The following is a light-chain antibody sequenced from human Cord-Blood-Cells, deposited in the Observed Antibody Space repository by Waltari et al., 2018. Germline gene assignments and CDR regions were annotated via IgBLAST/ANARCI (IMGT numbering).Light chain of an antibody. V-gene: IGLV1-40*01. CDR2: GNS. Sequence: QSVLTQPPSVSGAPGQRVTISCTGSSSNTGAGYDVPWYQQLPGTAPKLLIYGNSNRPSGVPDRFSGSKSGTSASLAITGLQAEDEADYYCQSYDSSLREVFGGGTKLTVL. CDR1: SSNTGAGYD. CDR3: QSYDSSLREV. J-gene: IGLJ2*01.